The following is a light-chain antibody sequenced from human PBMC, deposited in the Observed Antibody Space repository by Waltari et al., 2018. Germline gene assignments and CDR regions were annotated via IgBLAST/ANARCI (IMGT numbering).Light chain of an antibody. J-gene: IGLJ1*01. CDR3: QTWGTGIQV. CDR2: VNSDGSH. CDR1: SALISYA. Sequence: QLVVTQSPSASASLGASVKLTSTLSSALISYAIACHQQQPAQGPRYLMKVNSDGSHNKGDGIPDRFSGSSSGAERYLTISSLQSEDEADYYCQTWGTGIQVFGAGTKVTVL. V-gene: IGLV4-69*01.